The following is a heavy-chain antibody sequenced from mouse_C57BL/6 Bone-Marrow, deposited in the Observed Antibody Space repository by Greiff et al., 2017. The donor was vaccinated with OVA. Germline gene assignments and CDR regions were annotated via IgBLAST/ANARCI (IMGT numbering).Heavy chain of an antibody. D-gene: IGHD4-1*01. Sequence: VQLKESGGDLVKPGGSLKLSCAASGFTFSSYGMSWVRQTPDKRLEWVATISSGGSYTYYPDSVKGRFTISRDNAKNTLYLQMSSLKSEDTAMYYCARNWVYAMDYWGQGTSVTVSS. J-gene: IGHJ4*01. CDR1: GFTFSSYG. CDR2: ISSGGSYT. V-gene: IGHV5-6*01. CDR3: ARNWVYAMDY.